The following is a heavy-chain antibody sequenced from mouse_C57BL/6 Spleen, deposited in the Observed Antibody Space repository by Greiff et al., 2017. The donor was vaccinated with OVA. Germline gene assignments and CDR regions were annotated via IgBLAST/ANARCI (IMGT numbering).Heavy chain of an antibody. CDR2: IYPSDSET. J-gene: IGHJ4*01. CDR3: ARSYYSNHYAMDY. CDR1: GYTFTSYW. D-gene: IGHD2-5*01. Sequence: VKLQQSGAELVRPGSSVKLSCKASGYTFTSYWMDWVKQRPGQGLEWIGNIYPSDSETHYNQKFKDKATLTVDKSSSTAYMQLSSLTSEDSAVYYCARSYYSNHYAMDYWGQGTSVTVSS. V-gene: IGHV1-61*01.